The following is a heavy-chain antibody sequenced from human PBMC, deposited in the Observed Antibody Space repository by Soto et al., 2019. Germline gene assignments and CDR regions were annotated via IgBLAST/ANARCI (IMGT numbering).Heavy chain of an antibody. J-gene: IGHJ4*02. CDR2: IYYSGRT. V-gene: IGHV4-39*01. Sequence: SETLSLTCIVSGESISSSSYYWGWIRQRPGRGLEWIGSIYYSGRTYYNPSFKSRVTISIDTSKNQFSLKLSSVTATDTAVYYCARQRTTVVTQAYFDHWGQGALVTVSS. CDR1: GESISSSSYY. D-gene: IGHD2-21*02. CDR3: ARQRTTVVTQAYFDH.